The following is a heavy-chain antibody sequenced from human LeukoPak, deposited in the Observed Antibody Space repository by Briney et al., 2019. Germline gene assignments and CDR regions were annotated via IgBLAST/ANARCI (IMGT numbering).Heavy chain of an antibody. CDR1: GDSISTYL. CDR3: ARGGYQGNDY. J-gene: IGHJ4*02. CDR2: FYNSGDT. Sequence: PSETLSLTCTVSGDSISTYLWSWIRQAPGRGLEWIGYFYNSGDTKLNPSLKSRVTISVDTPKNQYSLKLSSVTAADTAVYYCARGGYQGNDYWGQGTLVTVSS. D-gene: IGHD2-2*01. V-gene: IGHV4-59*12.